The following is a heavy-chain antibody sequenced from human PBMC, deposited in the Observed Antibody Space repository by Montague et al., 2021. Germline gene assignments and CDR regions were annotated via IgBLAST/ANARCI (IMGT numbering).Heavy chain of an antibody. J-gene: IGHJ4*02. V-gene: IGHV3-23*01. CDR2: ISGGGGNT. Sequence: SLRLSCAASGFSFNYYAMAWVRQAPGKGLEWVSAISGGGGNTYYADSVKGRFTISRDSSESTVFLQMNSLRVEDSAVYYCAKGPYDDGSYLLHFESWGQGTLRTVSS. CDR3: AKGPYDDGSYLLHFES. D-gene: IGHD1-26*01. CDR1: GFSFNYYA.